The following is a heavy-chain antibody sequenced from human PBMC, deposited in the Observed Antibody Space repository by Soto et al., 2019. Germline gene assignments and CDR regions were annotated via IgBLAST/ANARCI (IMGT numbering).Heavy chain of an antibody. V-gene: IGHV1-2*02. CDR1: GYPYTNSY. CDR2: IHPNTGDT. D-gene: IGHD6-19*01. CDR3: ASDFRTRGWFRQAGNFAMDV. J-gene: IGHJ6*02. Sequence: ASVKVSCKASGYPYTNSYMHWVRQAPGQGLEWMGWIHPNTGDTNYAQKFQGRVTMTRDTSVSTVYMELNRLTSDDTAIYFCASDFRTRGWFRQAGNFAMDVWGQGTTVTVSS.